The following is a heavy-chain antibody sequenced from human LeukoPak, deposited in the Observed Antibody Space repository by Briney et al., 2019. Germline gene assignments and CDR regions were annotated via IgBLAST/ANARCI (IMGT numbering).Heavy chain of an antibody. Sequence: PSETLSLTCSVSGGSISSYYWNWIRQPPGKGLEWIGCIHYSGSTNYNPSLTSRVTTTVDTSKIQFSLRLSSVTAADAAVYYCARAEYSSGWYDYWGQGTLVTVSS. D-gene: IGHD6-19*01. CDR1: GGSISSYY. J-gene: IGHJ4*02. CDR2: IHYSGST. CDR3: ARAEYSSGWYDY. V-gene: IGHV4-59*01.